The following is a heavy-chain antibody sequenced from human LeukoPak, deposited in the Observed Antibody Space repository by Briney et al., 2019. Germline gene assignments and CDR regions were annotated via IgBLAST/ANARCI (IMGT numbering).Heavy chain of an antibody. CDR3: SRAPSQWEHGAFEY. Sequence: GGSLRLSCAASGFTFSTYAMTWVRQAPGKGLQWVSSISGSGGSTYYPDSMKGRFTISRDNSENTVYLQMNSLRAEDTAVYYCSRAPSQWEHGAFEYWGQGTLVTVSS. J-gene: IGHJ4*02. V-gene: IGHV3-23*01. D-gene: IGHD1-26*01. CDR2: ISGSGGST. CDR1: GFTFSTYA.